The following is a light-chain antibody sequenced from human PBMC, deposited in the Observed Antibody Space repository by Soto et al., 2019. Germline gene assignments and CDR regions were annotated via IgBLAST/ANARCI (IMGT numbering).Light chain of an antibody. CDR1: QSVSSSY. CDR3: QQYGSSPRT. CDR2: DAS. Sequence: EIVLTQSPGTLSLSPGERATLSCRASQSVSSSYLAWYQQRAGQAPRLLIYDASSMATGIPDRFSGSGSGTDFTLTISRLETEAFAVYYCQQYGSSPRTFGQGTKVEIK. V-gene: IGKV3-20*01. J-gene: IGKJ1*01.